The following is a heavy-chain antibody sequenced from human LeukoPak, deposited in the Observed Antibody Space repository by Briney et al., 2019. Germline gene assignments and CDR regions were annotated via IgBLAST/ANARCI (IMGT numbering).Heavy chain of an antibody. V-gene: IGHV4-34*01. CDR3: ARGRNIAAAGDTTFDY. CDR1: GGSFSGYY. Sequence: SETLSLTCAVYGGSFSGYYWSWIRQPPGKGLEWVGEINHSGSTNYNPSLKSRVTISVDTSKNQFSLKLSSVTAADTAVYYCARGRNIAAAGDTTFDYWGQGTLVTVSS. J-gene: IGHJ4*02. CDR2: INHSGST. D-gene: IGHD6-13*01.